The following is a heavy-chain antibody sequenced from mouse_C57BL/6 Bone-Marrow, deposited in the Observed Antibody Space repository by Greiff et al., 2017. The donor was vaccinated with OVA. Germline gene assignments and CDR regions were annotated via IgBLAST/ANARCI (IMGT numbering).Heavy chain of an antibody. CDR2: IYPGSGST. D-gene: IGHD4-1*01. V-gene: IGHV1-55*01. Sequence: QVHVKQPGAELVKPGASVKMSCKASGYTFTSYWITWVKQRPGQGLEWIGDIYPGSGSTNYNEKFKSKATLTVDTSSSTAYMQLSSLTSEDSAVYYCARLWDGFPFAYWGQGTLVTVSA. CDR1: GYTFTSYW. J-gene: IGHJ3*01. CDR3: ARLWDGFPFAY.